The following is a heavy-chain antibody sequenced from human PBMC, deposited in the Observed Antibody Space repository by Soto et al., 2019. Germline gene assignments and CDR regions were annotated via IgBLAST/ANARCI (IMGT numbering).Heavy chain of an antibody. CDR3: ARTDRDFYGLDV. CDR2: ISAAGDP. V-gene: IGHV3-13*05. Sequence: EVQLVESGGGLVQPGGSLRLSCEASGFTFRNYDMHWVRQGTGKGLEWVSGISAAGDPDYADSVEGRFTISRENAQNSFLLQINSLRVGDTAVYYCARTDRDFYGLDVWGQGTTVIVSS. CDR1: GFTFRNYD. J-gene: IGHJ6*02.